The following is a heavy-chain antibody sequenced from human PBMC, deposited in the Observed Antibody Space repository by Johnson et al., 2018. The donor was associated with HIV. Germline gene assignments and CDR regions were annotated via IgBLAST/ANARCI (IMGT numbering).Heavy chain of an antibody. D-gene: IGHD3-16*02. CDR3: ARWNMITFGGVIVKAGAVDI. J-gene: IGHJ3*02. CDR2: IKQDGSEK. CDR1: GFTFSSYA. Sequence: EQLVESGGGVVRPGGSLRLSCAASGFTFSSYAMSWVRQAPGKGLEWVANIKQDGSEKYYVDSVKGRFTISRDNAKNSLYLQMNSLRAEDTAVYYCARWNMITFGGVIVKAGAVDIWGQGTMVTVSS. V-gene: IGHV3-7*01.